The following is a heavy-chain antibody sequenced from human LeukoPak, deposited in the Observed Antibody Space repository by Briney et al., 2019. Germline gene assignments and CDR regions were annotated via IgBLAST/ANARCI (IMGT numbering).Heavy chain of an antibody. V-gene: IGHV1-18*01. CDR2: ISAYNDNT. CDR3: AKGDSSGYYHYPAFDI. D-gene: IGHD3-22*01. J-gene: IGHJ3*02. Sequence: ASVKVSCKASGYTFTSYGISWVRQAPGQGLEWMGWISAYNDNTNYAQKLQGRVTMTTDTSTSTAYMELRSLRSDDTAVYYCAKGDSSGYYHYPAFDIWGQGTMVTVSS. CDR1: GYTFTSYG.